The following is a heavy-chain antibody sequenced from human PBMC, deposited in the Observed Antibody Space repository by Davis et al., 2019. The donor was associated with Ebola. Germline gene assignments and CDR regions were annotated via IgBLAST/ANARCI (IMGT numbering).Heavy chain of an antibody. CDR2: ISSSSSYI. CDR3: ARVVGVQGDFDY. J-gene: IGHJ4*02. V-gene: IGHV3-21*04. D-gene: IGHD3-10*01. CDR1: GFTFSSYG. Sequence: GESLKISCAASGFTFSSYGMHWVRQAPGKGLEWVSSISSSSSYIYYADSVKGRFTISRDNAKNSLYLQMNSLRAEDTAVYYCARVVGVQGDFDYWGQGTLVTVSS.